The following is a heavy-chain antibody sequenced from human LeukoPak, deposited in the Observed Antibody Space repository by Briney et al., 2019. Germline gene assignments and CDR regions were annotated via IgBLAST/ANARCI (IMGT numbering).Heavy chain of an antibody. Sequence: SETLSLTCAVSGGSISSSNWWSWVRQPPGKGLEWIGEIYHSGSTNYNPSLKSRVTISVDKSKNQFSLKLSSVTAADTAVYYCARGRDYYDSSGPSGDYWGQGTLVTVSS. CDR1: GGSISSSNW. J-gene: IGHJ4*02. D-gene: IGHD3-22*01. V-gene: IGHV4-4*02. CDR2: IYHSGST. CDR3: ARGRDYYDSSGPSGDY.